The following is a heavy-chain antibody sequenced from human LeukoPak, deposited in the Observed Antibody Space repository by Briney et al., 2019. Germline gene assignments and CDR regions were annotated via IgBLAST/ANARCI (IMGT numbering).Heavy chain of an antibody. CDR3: AKDYTAMVMHPDY. Sequence: PGGSLRLSCAASGFTFDDYAIHWVWQAPGKGLEWVSGISWNSGSIGYADSVKGRFTISRDNAKNSLYLQKNSLRAEDTALYYCAKDYTAMVMHPDYWGQGALVTVSS. CDR1: GFTFDDYA. CDR2: ISWNSGSI. V-gene: IGHV3-9*01. J-gene: IGHJ4*02. D-gene: IGHD5-18*01.